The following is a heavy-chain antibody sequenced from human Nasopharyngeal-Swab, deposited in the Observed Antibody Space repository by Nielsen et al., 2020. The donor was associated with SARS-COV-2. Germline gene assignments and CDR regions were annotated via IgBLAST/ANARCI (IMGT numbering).Heavy chain of an antibody. J-gene: IGHJ2*01. V-gene: IGHV3-48*03. D-gene: IGHD1-20*01. CDR1: GFTFSSYE. Sequence: GGSLRLSCAASGFTFSSYEMNWVRQAPGKGLEWVSYISSSGSTIYYADSVKGRFTISRGNAKNSLYLQMNSLRAEDTAVYYCARDKARYNWNLSLGWYFDLWGRGTLVTVSS. CDR3: ARDKARYNWNLSLGWYFDL. CDR2: ISSSGSTI.